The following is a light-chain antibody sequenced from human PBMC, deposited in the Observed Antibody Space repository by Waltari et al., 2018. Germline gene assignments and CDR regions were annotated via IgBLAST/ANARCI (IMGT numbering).Light chain of an antibody. V-gene: IGKV3-15*01. J-gene: IGKJ2*01. CDR1: QRISRN. CDR3: QQYNNWRT. CDR2: GAS. Sequence: EVLMTQSPPTLSVSPGERATLSCRASQRISRNLAWYQQKPGQAPRLLIYGASARAPGIPARFSGSGSGTEFTLSISGLQSEDFAVYFCQQYNNWRTFGQGTKLEI.